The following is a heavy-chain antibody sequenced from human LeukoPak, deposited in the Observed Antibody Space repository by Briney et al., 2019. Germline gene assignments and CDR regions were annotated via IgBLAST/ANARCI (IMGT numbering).Heavy chain of an antibody. Sequence: PSETLSLTCTVSGGSISSDNYYWSWIRQPPGKGLEWIGYIYHSGSTYYNPSLKSRVTISVDTSKNQFSLKLSSVTAADTAVYYCARLRTTQTYYFDYWGQGTLVTVSS. J-gene: IGHJ4*02. CDR3: ARLRTTQTYYFDY. CDR2: IYHSGST. V-gene: IGHV4-30-2*01. CDR1: GGSISSDNYY. D-gene: IGHD4-11*01.